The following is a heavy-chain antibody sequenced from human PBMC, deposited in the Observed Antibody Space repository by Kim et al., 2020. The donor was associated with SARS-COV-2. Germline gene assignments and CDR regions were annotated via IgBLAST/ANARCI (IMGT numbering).Heavy chain of an antibody. V-gene: IGHV4-59*01. J-gene: IGHJ5*02. CDR3: ARAISIAAAGTAPWSDP. D-gene: IGHD6-13*01. Sequence: LRSRVTISVDTSKNQFSLKLSSVTAADTAVYYCARAISIAAAGTAPWSDPWGQGTLVTVSS.